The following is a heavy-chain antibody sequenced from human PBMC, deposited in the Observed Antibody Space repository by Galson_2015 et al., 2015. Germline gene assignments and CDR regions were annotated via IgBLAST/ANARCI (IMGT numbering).Heavy chain of an antibody. J-gene: IGHJ3*02. Sequence: ETLSLTCTISGGSISGYYWNWIRQPPGKGLEWIGYIFYTGDTNYNPSLKRRVTISVDTSKNQFSLNLNSVTAADTAVYYCARTKIIESPTYFDAFDIWGQGTLVTVSS. D-gene: IGHD2-21*01. CDR1: GGSISGYY. CDR2: IFYTGDT. CDR3: ARTKIIESPTYFDAFDI. V-gene: IGHV4-59*01.